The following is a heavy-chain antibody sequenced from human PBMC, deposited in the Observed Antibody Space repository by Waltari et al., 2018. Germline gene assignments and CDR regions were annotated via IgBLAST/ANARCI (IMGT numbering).Heavy chain of an antibody. CDR1: GFSFNNYW. D-gene: IGHD7-27*01. J-gene: IGHJ4*02. Sequence: EVQLVESGGGLLQPGGSLRLSCAGSGFSFNNYWMSWLRQAPGKGLEWVAHIKQDGSEIYYVDSVKGRFSISRDNAKKSLYLQMNSLRGDDTAVFYCVTWGDLGNFWGQGTLVTVSA. V-gene: IGHV3-7*01. CDR3: VTWGDLGNF. CDR2: IKQDGSEI.